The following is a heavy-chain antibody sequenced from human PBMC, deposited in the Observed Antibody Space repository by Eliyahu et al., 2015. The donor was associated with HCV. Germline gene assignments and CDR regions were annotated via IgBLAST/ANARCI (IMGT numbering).Heavy chain of an antibody. V-gene: IGHV3-48*03. Sequence: EVQLVESGGGLVQPGGSLRLSCAASGFTFSSYEMNWVRQAPGKGLDWVSYISSSGSTTHYADSVKGRFTISRDNAKKSLYLQMNSLRAEDTAVYYCARDSDGTPSFDFWGQGTLVTVSS. CDR1: GFTFSSYE. J-gene: IGHJ4*02. CDR3: ARDSDGTPSFDF. D-gene: IGHD2-15*01. CDR2: ISSSGSTT.